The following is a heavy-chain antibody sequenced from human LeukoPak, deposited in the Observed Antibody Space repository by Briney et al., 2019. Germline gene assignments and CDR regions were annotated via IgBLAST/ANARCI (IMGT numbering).Heavy chain of an antibody. V-gene: IGHV4-31*03. Sequence: PSQTLSLTCTVSGGSISSGGYYWSWIRQHPGKGLEWIGYIYYSGSTYYNPSLKSRVTISVDTSKNQFSLKLSSVTAADTAVYYCARDGAASSGWYRADAFDIWGQGTMVTVSS. CDR1: GGSISSGGYY. CDR3: ARDGAASSGWYRADAFDI. J-gene: IGHJ3*02. CDR2: IYYSGST. D-gene: IGHD6-19*01.